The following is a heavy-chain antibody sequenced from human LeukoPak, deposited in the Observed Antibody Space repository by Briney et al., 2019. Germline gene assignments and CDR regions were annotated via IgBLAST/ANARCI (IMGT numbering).Heavy chain of an antibody. V-gene: IGHV3-72*01. Sequence: GGSPRLSCAASGFTFSSYGMHWVRQAPGKGLEWVGRTRNKANSYTTEYAASVKGRFTISRDDSKNSLYLQMNSLKTEDTAVYYCAGATLLGYSLGDYWGQGTLVTVSS. D-gene: IGHD5-18*01. CDR3: AGATLLGYSLGDY. CDR2: TRNKANSYTT. J-gene: IGHJ4*02. CDR1: GFTFSSYG.